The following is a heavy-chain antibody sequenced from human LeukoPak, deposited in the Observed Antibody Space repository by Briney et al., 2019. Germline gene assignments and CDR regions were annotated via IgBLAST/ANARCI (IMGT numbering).Heavy chain of an antibody. J-gene: IGHJ4*02. Sequence: SETLSLTCSVYGGSFSAYYWSWVRQPPGKGLEWSGEINDSGGTNYNPSLKSRFTISVDTSKNQFSLKLSSVTAADTAVYYCAAQRFLEWQVDYWGQGTLVTVSS. D-gene: IGHD3-3*01. V-gene: IGHV4-34*01. CDR1: GGSFSAYY. CDR3: AAQRFLEWQVDY. CDR2: INDSGGT.